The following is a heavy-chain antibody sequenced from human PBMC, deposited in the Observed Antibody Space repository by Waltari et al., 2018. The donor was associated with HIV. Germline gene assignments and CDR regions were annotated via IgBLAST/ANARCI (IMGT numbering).Heavy chain of an antibody. J-gene: IGHJ2*01. Sequence: QLQLQASGPGLVKPSETLSLTCTVPGDPISHRNYFWAWIRQPPGKGLEWIGRIYYSGSTYYNPSLKSRVTISVDTSKNQFSLKVNSVTAADTAVYYCARHALRVGAAYWSFDLWGRGTLVTVSS. CDR3: ARHALRVGAAYWSFDL. CDR1: GDPISHRNYF. V-gene: IGHV4-39*01. D-gene: IGHD1-26*01. CDR2: IYYSGST.